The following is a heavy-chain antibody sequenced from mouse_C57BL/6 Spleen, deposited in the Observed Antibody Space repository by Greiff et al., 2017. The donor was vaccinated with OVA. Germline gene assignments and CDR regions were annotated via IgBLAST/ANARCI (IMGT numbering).Heavy chain of an antibody. D-gene: IGHD2-1*01. CDR2: IYPSDSET. V-gene: IGHV1-61*01. CDR1: GYTFASYW. Sequence: QVQLQQPGAELVRPGSSVKLSCKASGYTFASYWMDWVKQRLGQGLEWIGNIYPSDSETHYNQKFKDKATLTVDKSSSTAYMQLSSLTSEDSAVYYCARVGKAWYFDVWGTGTTVTVSS. J-gene: IGHJ1*03. CDR3: ARVGKAWYFDV.